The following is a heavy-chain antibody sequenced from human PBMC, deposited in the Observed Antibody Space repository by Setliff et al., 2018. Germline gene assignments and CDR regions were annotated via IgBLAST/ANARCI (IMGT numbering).Heavy chain of an antibody. D-gene: IGHD2-21*01. CDR2: INPDGSEK. Sequence: LRLSCAASGFAFGSSWITWVRQAPGKGLERVAIINPDGSEKYYLDSVKGRFTISRDNAKNSLYLQMSSLRAEDTAVYYCARDRAYSSFDYWGQGTLVTVSS. J-gene: IGHJ4*02. CDR1: GFAFGSSW. CDR3: ARDRAYSSFDY. V-gene: IGHV3-7*03.